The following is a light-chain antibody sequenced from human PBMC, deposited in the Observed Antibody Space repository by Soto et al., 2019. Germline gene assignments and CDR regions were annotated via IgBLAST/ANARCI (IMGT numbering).Light chain of an antibody. CDR3: QQYSRYRT. Sequence: DIQLTQSPSTLSASVGDRVTITCRASQTISYWLAWYQQKPGKAPKLLIYQTSTLQGGVPSRFSGSGSATEFTLTISGLQPDASATYYCQQYSRYRTFGQGTKVEVK. CDR2: QTS. J-gene: IGKJ1*01. V-gene: IGKV1-5*03. CDR1: QTISYW.